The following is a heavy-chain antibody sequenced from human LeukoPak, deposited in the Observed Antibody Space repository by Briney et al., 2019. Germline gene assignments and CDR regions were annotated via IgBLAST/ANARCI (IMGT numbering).Heavy chain of an antibody. Sequence: WGSLRLSCAASGFTFRSYWMSWVRQAPGKGLEWVANIKQDGSEKYYVDSVKGRFTISRDNAKNSLYLQMNSLRAEDTAVYYCARERTSYAYGLGVGYWGQGSLVTVSS. CDR2: IKQDGSEK. D-gene: IGHD3-16*01. CDR1: GFTFRSYW. CDR3: ARERTSYAYGLGVGY. J-gene: IGHJ4*02. V-gene: IGHV3-7*01.